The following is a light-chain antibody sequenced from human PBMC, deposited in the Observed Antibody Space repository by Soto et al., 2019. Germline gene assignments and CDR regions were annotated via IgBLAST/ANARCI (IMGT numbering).Light chain of an antibody. CDR2: DVS. J-gene: IGLJ1*01. CDR3: CSYGGSRYA. V-gene: IGLV2-11*01. CDR1: SSNVGRYNH. Sequence: QSALTQPRSVSGSPGQSVTISCTGTSSNVGRYNHVSWYQHHPGKAPKLMIYDVSKRPSGVPDRFSGSKSGNTASLTISGLQDEDEADYYCCSYGGSRYAFGTGTKVMVL.